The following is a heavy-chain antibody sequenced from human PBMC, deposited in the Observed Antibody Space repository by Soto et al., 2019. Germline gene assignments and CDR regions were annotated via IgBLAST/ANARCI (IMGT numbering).Heavy chain of an antibody. CDR2: TYYRSKWYN. CDR1: GDSVSSNSAA. Sequence: SQTLSLTCXISGDSVSSNSAAWNWIRQSPSRGLEWLGRTYYRSKWYNDYAVSVKSRITINPDTSKNQFSLQLNSVTPEDTAVYYCARDVIAASGTLVVWFDPWGQGTLVTVSS. CDR3: ARDVIAASGTLVVWFDP. D-gene: IGHD6-13*01. J-gene: IGHJ5*02. V-gene: IGHV6-1*01.